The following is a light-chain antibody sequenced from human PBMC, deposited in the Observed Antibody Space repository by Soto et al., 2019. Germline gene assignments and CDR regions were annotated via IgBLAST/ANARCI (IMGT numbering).Light chain of an antibody. V-gene: IGKV3-20*01. CDR2: GAS. J-gene: IGKJ1*01. CDR3: QKYGSSPST. Sequence: EIVLTQSPGTLSLSPGERATLSCRASQSVSISYLAWYQQKPGQAPRLLIYGASSRATGIPDRFSGSGSGTDFTLTISRLEPEDFAVYYCQKYGSSPSTFGQGTKVE. CDR1: QSVSISY.